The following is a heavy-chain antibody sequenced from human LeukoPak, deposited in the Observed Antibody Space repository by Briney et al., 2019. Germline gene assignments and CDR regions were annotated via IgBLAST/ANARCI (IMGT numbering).Heavy chain of an antibody. V-gene: IGHV4-4*07. CDR2: IYTSGST. CDR1: GGSISSYY. J-gene: IGHJ3*02. D-gene: IGHD3-9*01. Sequence: NPSETLSLTCTVSGGSISSYYWSWIRQPAGKGLEWIGRIYTSGSTNYNPSLKSRVTMSVDTSKNQFSLKLSSVTAADTAVYYCARDLYDILTGYYHDAFDIWGQGTMVTVSS. CDR3: ARDLYDILTGYYHDAFDI.